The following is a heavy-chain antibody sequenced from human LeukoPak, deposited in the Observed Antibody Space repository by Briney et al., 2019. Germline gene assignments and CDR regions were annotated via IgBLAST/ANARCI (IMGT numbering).Heavy chain of an antibody. J-gene: IGHJ6*03. D-gene: IGHD1-26*01. CDR1: GYTFSSYD. V-gene: IGHV1-8*01. Sequence: GASVSVSCTASGYTFSSYDINWVRQAPGQGLEWMGWMNPNSGNTGYAQKFQGGVTMTRNTSISTAYMELSSLRSEDTAVYDCARPRDPSGSYCFGYYYYYMDVWGKGTTVTVSS. CDR3: ARPRDPSGSYCFGYYYYYMDV. CDR2: MNPNSGNT.